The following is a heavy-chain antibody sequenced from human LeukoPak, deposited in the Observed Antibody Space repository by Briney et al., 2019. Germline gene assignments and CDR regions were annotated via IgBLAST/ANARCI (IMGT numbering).Heavy chain of an antibody. CDR1: GYTLTELS. D-gene: IGHD3-22*01. CDR2: FDPEDGET. J-gene: IGHJ3*02. CDR3: AAVKTYYYDTSGYYFPLNAFDI. Sequence: GASVKVSCKVYGYTLTELSMHWVRQAPGKGLEWMGGFDPEDGETIYAQKFQGRVTMTEDTSTDTAYMELSSLRSEDTAVYYCAAVKTYYYDTSGYYFPLNAFDIWGQGTMVTVSS. V-gene: IGHV1-24*01.